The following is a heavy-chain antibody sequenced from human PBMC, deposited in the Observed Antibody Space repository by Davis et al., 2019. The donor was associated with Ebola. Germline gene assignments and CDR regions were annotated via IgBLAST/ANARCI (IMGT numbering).Heavy chain of an antibody. Sequence: AASVKVSCKASGYTFTSYGISWVRQAPGQGLEWLGWISGYSGDTKYEQKVQDRVTLTRDTSTSTVYMELNSLRSEDTAVYYCAGGGGYTDWLSPFWRYWGQGTLVTVSS. J-gene: IGHJ4*02. V-gene: IGHV1-18*01. CDR2: ISGYSGDT. CDR3: AGGGGYTDWLSPFWRY. CDR1: GYTFTSYG. D-gene: IGHD3-9*01.